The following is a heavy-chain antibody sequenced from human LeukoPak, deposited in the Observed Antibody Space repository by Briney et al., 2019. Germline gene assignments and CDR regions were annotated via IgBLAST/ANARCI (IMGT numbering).Heavy chain of an antibody. J-gene: IGHJ5*02. CDR1: GGSISSHY. CDR2: IYYSGST. Sequence: SETLSLTCTVSGGSISSHYWSWIRQPPGKGLEWIGYIYYSGSTNYNPSLKSRVTISVDTSKNQFSLKLSSVTAADTAVYYCAELVVPAAKPGVWFDPWGQGTLVTVSS. CDR3: AELVVPAAKPGVWFDP. D-gene: IGHD2-2*02. V-gene: IGHV4-59*11.